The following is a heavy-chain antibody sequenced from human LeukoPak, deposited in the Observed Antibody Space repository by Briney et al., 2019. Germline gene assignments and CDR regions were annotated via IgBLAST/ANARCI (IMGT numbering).Heavy chain of an antibody. V-gene: IGHV4-61*01. Sequence: SETLSLTCTVSGGSISSGSYYWSWIRQPPGKGLEWIGYIYYSGSTNYNPSLKSRVTISVDTSKNQFSLKLSSVTAADTAVYYCAREYYYDSSGYHLGDAFDIWGQGTMVTVSS. CDR3: AREYYYDSSGYHLGDAFDI. D-gene: IGHD3-22*01. J-gene: IGHJ3*02. CDR1: GGSISSGSYY. CDR2: IYYSGST.